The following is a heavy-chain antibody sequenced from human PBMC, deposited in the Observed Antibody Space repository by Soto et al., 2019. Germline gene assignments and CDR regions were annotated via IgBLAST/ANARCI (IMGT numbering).Heavy chain of an antibody. Sequence: ASVKVSCKASGYTFTGYYMHWVRQAPGQGLEWMGWINPNSGGTNYAQKLQGRVTMTRDTSISTAYMELSRLRSDDTAVYYCARGALRNRKTGLEFNWFNPWGQGTLVTVSS. D-gene: IGHD1-1*01. J-gene: IGHJ5*02. CDR3: ARGALRNRKTGLEFNWFNP. CDR1: GYTFTGYY. V-gene: IGHV1-2*02. CDR2: INPNSGGT.